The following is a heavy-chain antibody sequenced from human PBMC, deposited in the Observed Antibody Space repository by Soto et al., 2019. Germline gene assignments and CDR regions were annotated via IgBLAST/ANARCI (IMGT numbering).Heavy chain of an antibody. CDR2: IYWDDDK. Sequence: QITLKESGPTLVKPTQTLTLTCTSSGFSLSSTRMAVGWIRQPPGKALEWLALIYWDDDKRYSPFLKSRLTTPTDNSKHQVVLTMSRMDPVDTARYYCAHIVVAGLGYYFDYWGQGTLVTVSS. V-gene: IGHV2-5*02. CDR1: GFSLSSTRMA. CDR3: AHIVVAGLGYYFDY. J-gene: IGHJ4*02. D-gene: IGHD6-19*01.